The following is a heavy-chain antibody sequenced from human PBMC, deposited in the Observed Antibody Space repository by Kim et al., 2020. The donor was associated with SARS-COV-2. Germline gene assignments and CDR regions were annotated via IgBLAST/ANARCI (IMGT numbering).Heavy chain of an antibody. J-gene: IGHJ6*02. CDR2: IYYSGST. CDR1: GGSISSSSYY. Sequence: SETLSLTCTVSGGSISSSSYYWGWIRQPPGKGLEWIGSIYYSGSTYYNPSLKSRVTISVDTSKNQFSLKLSSVTAADTAVYYCARRNVLRYFDWLLGPSGMDVWGQGTPVTVSS. D-gene: IGHD3-9*01. CDR3: ARRNVLRYFDWLLGPSGMDV. V-gene: IGHV4-39*01.